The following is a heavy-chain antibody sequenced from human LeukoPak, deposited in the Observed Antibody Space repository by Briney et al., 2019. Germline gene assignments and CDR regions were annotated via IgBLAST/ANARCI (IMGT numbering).Heavy chain of an antibody. V-gene: IGHV3-33*01. D-gene: IGHD2-2*01. J-gene: IGHJ6*02. CDR3: ARAGPYCSSTSCYGRDYYGMDV. CDR2: IWYDGSNK. CDR1: GFTFSSYG. Sequence: GGSLRLSCAASGFTFSSYGMHWVRQAPGKGLERVAVIWYDGSNKYYADSVKGRFTISRDNSKNTLYLQMNSLRAEDTAVYYCARAGPYCSSTSCYGRDYYGMDVWGQGTTVTVSS.